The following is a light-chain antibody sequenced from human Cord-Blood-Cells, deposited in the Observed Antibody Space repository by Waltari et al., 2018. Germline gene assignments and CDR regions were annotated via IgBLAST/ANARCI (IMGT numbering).Light chain of an antibody. Sequence: DTPFTQSPSFLSASVGDSVTITCRASQGISSYLAWYQQKPGKAPKLLIYAASTLQSGVPSRFSGSGSGTEFTLTISSLQPEDFATYYCQQLNSYPRTFGQGTKVEIK. J-gene: IGKJ1*01. CDR2: AAS. CDR1: QGISSY. V-gene: IGKV1-9*01. CDR3: QQLNSYPRT.